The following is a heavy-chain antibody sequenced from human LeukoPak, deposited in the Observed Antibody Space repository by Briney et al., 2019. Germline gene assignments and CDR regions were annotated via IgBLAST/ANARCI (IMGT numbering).Heavy chain of an antibody. J-gene: IGHJ6*02. CDR1: GGSFSGYY. CDR3: ARGRKRIAARLSLTTRYGMDV. Sequence: SETLSLTCAVYGGSFSGYYWSWIRQPPGKGLEWIGEINHSGSTNYNPSLKSRVTISVDTSKNQFSLKLSSVTAADTAVYYCARGRKRIAARLSLTTRYGMDVWGQGTTVTVSS. D-gene: IGHD6-6*01. V-gene: IGHV4-34*01. CDR2: INHSGST.